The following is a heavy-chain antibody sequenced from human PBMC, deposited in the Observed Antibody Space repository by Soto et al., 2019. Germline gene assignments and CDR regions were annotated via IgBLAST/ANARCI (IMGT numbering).Heavy chain of an antibody. V-gene: IGHV4-34*01. CDR1: GGSFSGYY. D-gene: IGHD6-19*01. J-gene: IGHJ6*02. CDR2: INHSGST. CDR3: ARGLEVAGYYYYYGMDV. Sequence: NPSETLSLTCAVYGGSFSGYYWSWIRQPPGKGLEWIGEINHSGSTNYNPSLKSRVTISVDTSKNQFSLKLSSVTAADTAVYYCARGLEVAGYYYYYGMDVWGQGTTVTV.